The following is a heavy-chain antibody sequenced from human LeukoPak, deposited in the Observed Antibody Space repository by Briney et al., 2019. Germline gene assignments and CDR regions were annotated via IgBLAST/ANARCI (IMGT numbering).Heavy chain of an antibody. CDR1: GVSISSYY. D-gene: IGHD1-26*01. CDR3: GRDVAATPGYFDY. J-gene: IGHJ4*02. CDR2: MYYSGST. Sequence: AETLSLTCTVSGVSISSYYLSWIRQPPGKGLEWMGYMYYSGSTNYNPSTNYNPSLKSQVTISVDTPKNQFSRNVNSVAAADTAVYYCGRDVAATPGYFDYWGQGTLATVSS. V-gene: IGHV4-59*01.